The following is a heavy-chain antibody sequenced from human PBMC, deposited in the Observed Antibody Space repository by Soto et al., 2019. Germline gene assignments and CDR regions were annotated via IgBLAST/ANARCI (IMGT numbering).Heavy chain of an antibody. Sequence: SGPTLVNPTQTLTLTCTFSGFSLSPSGMCVSWIRQPPGKALEWLALIDWDDDKYYSTSLKTRLTISKDTSKNQVVLKMTNKDPVDTATYYCARVYSYGFGMDVWGQGTTVTVSS. V-gene: IGHV2-70*01. J-gene: IGHJ6*02. CDR2: IDWDDDK. D-gene: IGHD5-18*01. CDR3: ARVYSYGFGMDV. CDR1: GFSLSPSGMC.